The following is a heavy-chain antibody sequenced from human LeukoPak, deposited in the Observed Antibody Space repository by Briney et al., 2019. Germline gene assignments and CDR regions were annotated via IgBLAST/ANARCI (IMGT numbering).Heavy chain of an antibody. CDR3: AKVCTTNCYRSDY. J-gene: IGHJ4*02. D-gene: IGHD2-2*01. CDR2: RHHDGSAI. V-gene: IGHV3-30*02. CDR1: GFSISSYG. Sequence: AGTLCLSCAASGFSISSYGLYWVCQAPPKGPEWVAFRHHDGSAIYYSDSVRSRFTISRDNSKNTLYLQINSLRSADADIYYCAKVCTTNCYRSDYWGQGTLVTVSS.